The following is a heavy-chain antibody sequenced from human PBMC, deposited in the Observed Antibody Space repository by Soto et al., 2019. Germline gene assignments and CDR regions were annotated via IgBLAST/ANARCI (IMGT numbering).Heavy chain of an antibody. CDR3: ARVGPWYNWFDP. V-gene: IGHV4-30-4*01. J-gene: IGHJ5*02. CDR1: GGSISSGDYY. D-gene: IGHD2-8*02. Sequence: SETLSLTCTVSGGSISSGDYYWSWIRQPPGKGLEWIGYIYYSGSTYYNPSLKSRVTISVDTSKNQFSLKLSSVTAADTAVYYCARVGPWYNWFDPWGQGTLVTVSS. CDR2: IYYSGST.